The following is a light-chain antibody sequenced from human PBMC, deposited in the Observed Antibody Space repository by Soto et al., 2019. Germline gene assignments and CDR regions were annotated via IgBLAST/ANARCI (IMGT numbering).Light chain of an antibody. V-gene: IGKV1-5*01. CDR1: QSISTW. Sequence: GDRVTITCRASQSISTWFAWYQQKPGKAPNLLIYDASNLESGVPSRFSGSGTGTEFTLTISSLQPDDFATYYCQQYNSYLYTFGQGTKLEIK. J-gene: IGKJ2*01. CDR3: QQYNSYLYT. CDR2: DAS.